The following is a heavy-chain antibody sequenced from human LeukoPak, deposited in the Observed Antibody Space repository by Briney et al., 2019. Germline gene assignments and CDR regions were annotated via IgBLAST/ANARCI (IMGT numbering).Heavy chain of an antibody. CDR3: ARGRQDVTMIVVVMTAVSYYLDV. D-gene: IGHD3-22*01. CDR2: MNPSGST. V-gene: IGHV4-34*01. Sequence: KPSESLSLTCAVSGGSFSGYYWTWIRQTPEKGLEWIGEMNPSGSTTYNPSPKGRAAISGNTSKNQFTLELSSVTAADTAVYYCARGRQDVTMIVVVMTAVSYYLDVWGKGTTVTVS. J-gene: IGHJ6*03. CDR1: GGSFSGYY.